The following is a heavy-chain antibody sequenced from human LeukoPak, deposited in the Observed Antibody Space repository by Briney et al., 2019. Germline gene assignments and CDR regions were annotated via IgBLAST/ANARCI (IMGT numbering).Heavy chain of an antibody. J-gene: IGHJ4*02. D-gene: IGHD2-8*01. CDR2: IKQDGSEK. CDR3: ATNGDHRFDY. CDR1: GFTLSRYW. Sequence: GGSLRLSCTSSGFTLSRYWMSWVRQAPGKGLEWVANIKQDGSEKHYVDSVKGRFTFSRDNAENSLYLQMNSLRVEDTAVYYCATNGDHRFDYWGQGTLVTVSS. V-gene: IGHV3-7*05.